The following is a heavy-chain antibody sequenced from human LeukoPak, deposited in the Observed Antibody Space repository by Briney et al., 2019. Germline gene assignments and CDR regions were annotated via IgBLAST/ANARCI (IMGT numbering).Heavy chain of an antibody. J-gene: IGHJ5*02. CDR3: ARALPYDPPGGFDP. Sequence: SETLSLTCTVSGGSISSGDYYWSWIRQPPGKGLEWIGYIYYSGSTYYNPSLKSRVTISVDTSKNQFSLKLSSVTAADTAVYYCARALPYDPPGGFDPWGQGTLVTVSS. V-gene: IGHV4-30-4*01. CDR2: IYYSGST. D-gene: IGHD3-3*01. CDR1: GGSISSGDYY.